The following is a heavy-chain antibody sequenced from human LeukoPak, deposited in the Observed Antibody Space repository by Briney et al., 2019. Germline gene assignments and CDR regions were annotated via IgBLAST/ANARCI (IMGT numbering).Heavy chain of an antibody. Sequence: GGSLRLSCAASGFTLSSYSMNWVRQAPGKGLEWVSSISSSSSYIYYADSVKGRFTISRDNAKNSLYLQMNSLRAEDTAVYYCARYYCDSSGYYLDYWGQGTLVTVSS. J-gene: IGHJ4*02. D-gene: IGHD3-22*01. CDR3: ARYYCDSSGYYLDY. CDR2: ISSSSSYI. V-gene: IGHV3-21*01. CDR1: GFTLSSYS.